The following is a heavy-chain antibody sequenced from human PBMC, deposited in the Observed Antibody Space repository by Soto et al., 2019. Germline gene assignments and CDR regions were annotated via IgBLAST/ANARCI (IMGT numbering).Heavy chain of an antibody. Sequence: SETLSLTCTVSGGSISNYFCNWIRQPAGKGLEWIGRIDNSGSTNYNPSLKSRITMSADTSRNQFSLKLNSVTAADTAVYYCARGGGVRFLEWSPHYNWFDPWGQGTLVTVSS. CDR1: GGSISNYF. J-gene: IGHJ5*02. CDR3: ARGGGVRFLEWSPHYNWFDP. V-gene: IGHV4-4*07. D-gene: IGHD3-3*01. CDR2: IDNSGST.